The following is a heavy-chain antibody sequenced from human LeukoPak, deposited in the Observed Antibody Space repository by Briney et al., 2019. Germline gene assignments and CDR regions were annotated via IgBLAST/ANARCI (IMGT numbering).Heavy chain of an antibody. CDR1: GFTFSSYD. J-gene: IGHJ5*02. CDR3: ARGAYYDFWSGYSNNWFDP. Sequence: RGSLRLSCAASGFTFSSYDMHWVRQATGKGLEWVSAIGTAGDTYYPGSVKGRFTISRENAKNSLYLQMNSLRAGDTAVYYCARGAYYDFWSGYSNNWFDPWGQGTLVTVSS. V-gene: IGHV3-13*01. CDR2: IGTAGDT. D-gene: IGHD3-3*01.